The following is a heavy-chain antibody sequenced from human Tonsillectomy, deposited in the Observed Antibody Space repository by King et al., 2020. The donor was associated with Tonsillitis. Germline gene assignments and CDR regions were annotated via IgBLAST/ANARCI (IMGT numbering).Heavy chain of an antibody. J-gene: IGHJ4*02. CDR1: GGTFSSYA. Sequence: QLVQSGAEVKKPGSSVKVSCKASGGTFSSYAISWVRQAPGQGLEWMGRIIPILGLANYAQTFQGRVTSTADKSTSTAYMELSSLRYEDTAVYYCAREITYDYADYDFDYWGQGTLVTVSS. D-gene: IGHD4-17*01. CDR3: AREITYDYADYDFDY. V-gene: IGHV1-69*04. CDR2: IIPILGLA.